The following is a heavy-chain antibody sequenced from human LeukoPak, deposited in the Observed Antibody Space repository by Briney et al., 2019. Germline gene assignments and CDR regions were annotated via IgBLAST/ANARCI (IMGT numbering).Heavy chain of an antibody. CDR3: ARDAQRAFDYSNSLRY. CDR1: GFIFSHYG. D-gene: IGHD4-11*01. J-gene: IGHJ4*01. Sequence: PGGSLRLSCAASGFIFSHYGFHWVRQAPGKGLEWVAVIWSDGSNKFYGDSVKGRFAISRDDSQKTVFLHMNSLRVEDTAIYFCARDAQRAFDYSNSLRYWGHGILVTVSS. CDR2: IWSDGSNK. V-gene: IGHV3-33*01.